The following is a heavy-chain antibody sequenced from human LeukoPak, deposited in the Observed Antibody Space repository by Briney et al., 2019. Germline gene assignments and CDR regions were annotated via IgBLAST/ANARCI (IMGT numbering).Heavy chain of an antibody. D-gene: IGHD2-21*01. CDR1: GGSISSGGYY. V-gene: IGHV4-31*03. Sequence: SETLSLTCTVSGGSISSGGYYWSWIRQHPGQGLEWIGYIYYSGSTYYNPSLKSRVTISVDTSKNQFSLKLSSVTAADTAVYYCARDGGGDGMDVWGQGTTVTVSS. CDR3: ARDGGGDGMDV. J-gene: IGHJ6*02. CDR2: IYYSGST.